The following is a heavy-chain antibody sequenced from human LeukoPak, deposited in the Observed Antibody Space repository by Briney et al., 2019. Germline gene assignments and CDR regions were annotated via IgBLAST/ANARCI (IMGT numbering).Heavy chain of an antibody. CDR2: IWFDGTNE. CDR3: AKEARFWSGIWHFDY. V-gene: IGHV3-33*06. CDR1: GFSFSSYG. D-gene: IGHD3-3*01. J-gene: IGHJ4*02. Sequence: GGSLRLSCAASGFSFSSYGIHWVRQAPGKGLEWVAVIWFDGTNENYADSVRGRFTISRDNSKNTLYLQMNSLRAEDTAVYYCAKEARFWSGIWHFDYWGLGTLVTVSS.